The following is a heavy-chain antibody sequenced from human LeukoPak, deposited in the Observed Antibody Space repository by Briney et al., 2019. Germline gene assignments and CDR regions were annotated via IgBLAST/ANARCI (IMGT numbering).Heavy chain of an antibody. J-gene: IGHJ4*02. Sequence: SETLSLTCTVSGYSISSGYYWGWIRQPPGKGLEWIGSINHSGSTYYNPSLKSRVTISVDTSKNQFSLKLSSVTAADTAVYYCARRGTRITMVRGAADYWGQGTLVTVSS. CDR2: INHSGST. V-gene: IGHV4-38-2*02. CDR3: ARRGTRITMVRGAADY. CDR1: GYSISSGYY. D-gene: IGHD3-10*01.